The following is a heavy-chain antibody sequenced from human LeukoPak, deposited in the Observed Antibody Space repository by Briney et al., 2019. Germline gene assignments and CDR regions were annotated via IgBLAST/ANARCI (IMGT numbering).Heavy chain of an antibody. CDR1: GFSFSTYA. D-gene: IGHD2-15*01. Sequence: GGSLRLSCAASGFSFSTYAMHWVRQAPGKGLDWVAMIWSDASNQYYADSVKGRFTISRDNSKNTLYLQLNSLRAEDTAVYYCAKDLGYCSGGSCPPGPFDYWGQGTLVTVSS. J-gene: IGHJ4*02. CDR3: AKDLGYCSGGSCPPGPFDY. V-gene: IGHV3-33*06. CDR2: IWSDASNQ.